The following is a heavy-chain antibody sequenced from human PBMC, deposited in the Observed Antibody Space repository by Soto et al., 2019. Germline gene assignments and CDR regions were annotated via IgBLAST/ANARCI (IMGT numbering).Heavy chain of an antibody. D-gene: IGHD4-17*01. CDR3: AHAGDYDLLTFDH. CDR1: GFSLSTYHMG. J-gene: IGHJ4*02. CDR2: IYWDDDK. Sequence: QITLKESGPTLVRPAQTLTLTCDFSGFSLSTYHMGVAWIRQPPGKALEWLALIYWDDDKRYSPSLKDRLAISKDTSSNQVVLTITNMDPGDTATYFCAHAGDYDLLTFDHWGPGTLVTVSS. V-gene: IGHV2-5*02.